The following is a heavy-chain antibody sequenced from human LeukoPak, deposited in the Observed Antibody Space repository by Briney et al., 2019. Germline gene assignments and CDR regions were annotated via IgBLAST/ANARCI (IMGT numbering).Heavy chain of an antibody. CDR1: GGSVSSSQNY. V-gene: IGHV4-39*01. D-gene: IGHD3-9*01. CDR2: IFSSGST. Sequence: PSETLSLTCVVSGGSVSSSQNYWGWIRQPPGKGLEWVGTIFSSGSTYYNPSLRTRVSISVDEAKNQFSLDLGSVTAADTAVYYCARVFRPTGYYSNPRSGSFDFWGQGTLVSVSS. CDR3: ARVFRPTGYYSNPRSGSFDF. J-gene: IGHJ4*02.